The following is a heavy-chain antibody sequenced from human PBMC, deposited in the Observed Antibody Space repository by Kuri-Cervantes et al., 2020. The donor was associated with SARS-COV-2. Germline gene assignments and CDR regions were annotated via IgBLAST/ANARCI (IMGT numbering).Heavy chain of an antibody. CDR2: IISKTDGGTT. V-gene: IGHV3-15*01. CDR3: TTAGYSSSWYVDY. J-gene: IGHJ4*02. CDR1: GFTFSNAW. Sequence: GGSLRLSCAASGFTFSNAWMSWVRQAPGKGLEWVGRIISKTDGGTTDYAAPVKGRFTISRDDSKNTLYLQMNSLKTEDTAVYYCTTAGYSSSWYVDYWGQGTLVTVSS. D-gene: IGHD6-13*01.